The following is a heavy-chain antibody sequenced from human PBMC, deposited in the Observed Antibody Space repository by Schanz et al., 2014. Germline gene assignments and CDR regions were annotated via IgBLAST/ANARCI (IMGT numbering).Heavy chain of an antibody. CDR1: GFSFSDYY. CDR2: INTGSNYI. Sequence: QVQVVQSGGGLVEPGGSLRLSCAASGFSFSDYYMSWIRQAPGKGLEWISFINTGSNYINYADSVKGRFTISRDNTKNSLFLQLNSLRADDTAVYYCARNRGSGGQNWYFDLCGRGTLVTVSS. V-gene: IGHV3-11*05. D-gene: IGHD1-26*01. CDR3: ARNRGSGGQNWYFDL. J-gene: IGHJ2*01.